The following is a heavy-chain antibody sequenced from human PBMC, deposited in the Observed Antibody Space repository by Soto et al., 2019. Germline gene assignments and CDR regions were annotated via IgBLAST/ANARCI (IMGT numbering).Heavy chain of an antibody. CDR2: IFSNDEK. J-gene: IGHJ4*01. CDR1: GFSLSNARMG. CDR3: ARYDYSKTGFDY. V-gene: IGHV2-26*01. D-gene: IGHD4-4*01. Sequence: QVTLKESGPVLVKPTEPLTLTCTVSGFSLSNARMGVSWIRQPPGKALEWLAHIFSNDEKSYTTSLNSKLTISNATSKSHVVLTMTNMNPVDTATYYCARYDYSKTGFDYWGHGTLVTVSS.